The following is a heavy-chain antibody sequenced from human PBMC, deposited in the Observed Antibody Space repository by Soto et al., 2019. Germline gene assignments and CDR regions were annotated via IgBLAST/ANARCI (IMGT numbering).Heavy chain of an antibody. CDR3: ARENCSGTSGYAHDAFDI. D-gene: IGHD2-2*01. CDR1: GFTFSSYW. Sequence: GGSLRLSCAASGFTFSSYWMHWVRQAPGKGLEWVSRINSDGGSTGYADSVKGRFTISRDNAKNTLYLQMNSLRAEDTAMYYCARENCSGTSGYAHDAFDIWGQGTMVTVSS. V-gene: IGHV3-74*01. CDR2: INSDGGST. J-gene: IGHJ3*02.